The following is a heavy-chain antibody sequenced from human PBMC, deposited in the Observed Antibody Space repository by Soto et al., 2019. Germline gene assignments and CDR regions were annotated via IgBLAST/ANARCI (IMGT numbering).Heavy chain of an antibody. CDR1: GFTFSSYW. V-gene: IGHV3-74*01. CDR3: ARGIQYKYGMDV. J-gene: IGHJ6*02. Sequence: EVQLVESGGDLVQTGGSLRLSCAASGFTFSSYWIHWVRQAPGKGLVWVSRIKYDGSTTNYADSVKGRFTISRDNAKNTVYLLMNSLRAEDTALYYCARGIQYKYGMDVWGQGTTVTVSS. D-gene: IGHD5-18*01. CDR2: IKYDGSTT.